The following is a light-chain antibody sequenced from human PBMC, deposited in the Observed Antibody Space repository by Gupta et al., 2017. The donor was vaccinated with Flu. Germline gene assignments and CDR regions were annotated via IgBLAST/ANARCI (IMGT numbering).Light chain of an antibody. CDR3: MQGAHWPWA. J-gene: IGKJ1*01. CDR1: QGLVYSDGNTY. V-gene: IGKV2-30*01. CDR2: LVS. Sequence: ISCRSSQGLVYSDGNTYLHWFQQRPGQSPRRLIYLVSHRESGVPDRISGRGSGTDFTLKISRVEAEDVGVYFCMQGAHWPWAFGQGTTVEIK.